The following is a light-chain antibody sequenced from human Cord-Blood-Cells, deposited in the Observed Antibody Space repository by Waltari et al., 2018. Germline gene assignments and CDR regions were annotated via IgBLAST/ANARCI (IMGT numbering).Light chain of an antibody. CDR2: KDS. CDR1: VLAKKY. J-gene: IGLJ3*02. CDR3: YSAADNIGV. V-gene: IGLV3-27*01. Sequence: SYELTQPSSVSVSPGQTARITCSGDVLAKKYARWFQQKPGQAPVLVIYKDSERPSGSPGRFAGSSSGTTVTLTISGAQVEDEADYYCYSAADNIGVFGGGTKLTVL.